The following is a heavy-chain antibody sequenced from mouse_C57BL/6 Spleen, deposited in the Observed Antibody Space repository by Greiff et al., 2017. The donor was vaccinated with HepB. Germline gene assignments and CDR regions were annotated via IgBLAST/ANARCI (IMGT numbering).Heavy chain of an antibody. Sequence: VQLQESGPELVKPGASVKISCKASGYAFSSSWMNWVKQRPGKGLEWIGRIYPGDGDTNYNGKFKGKATLTADKSSSTAYMQLSSLTSEDSAVYFCARNYDYYFPMDYWGQGTSVTVSS. CDR3: ARNYDYYFPMDY. CDR2: IYPGDGDT. D-gene: IGHD2-4*01. J-gene: IGHJ4*01. CDR1: GYAFSSSW. V-gene: IGHV1-82*01.